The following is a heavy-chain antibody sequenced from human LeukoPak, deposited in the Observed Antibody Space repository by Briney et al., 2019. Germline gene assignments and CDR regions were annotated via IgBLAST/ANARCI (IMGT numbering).Heavy chain of an antibody. CDR3: ARDLVAVGGRPLGY. Sequence: ASVKVSCKASGYTFTSYAMHWVRQAPGQRLEWMGWINAGNGNTKYSQKFPGRVTITRDTSASTAYMELSSLRSEDTAAYYCARDLVAVGGRPLGYWGQGALVTVSS. CDR2: INAGNGNT. CDR1: GYTFTSYA. J-gene: IGHJ4*02. D-gene: IGHD6-19*01. V-gene: IGHV1-3*01.